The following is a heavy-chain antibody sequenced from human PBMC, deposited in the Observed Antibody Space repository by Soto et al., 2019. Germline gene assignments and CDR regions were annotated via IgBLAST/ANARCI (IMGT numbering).Heavy chain of an antibody. D-gene: IGHD3-22*01. V-gene: IGHV1-24*01. CDR1: GYNLTELS. CDR3: ATRKDYYDSSGYSW. Sequence: ASVKVSCKVSGYNLTELSMHWVRQAPGKGLEWMGGFDPEDGETIYAQKFQGRVTMTEDTSTDTAYMELSSLRSEDTAVYYCATRKDYYDSSGYSWWGQGTLVTVSS. J-gene: IGHJ4*02. CDR2: FDPEDGET.